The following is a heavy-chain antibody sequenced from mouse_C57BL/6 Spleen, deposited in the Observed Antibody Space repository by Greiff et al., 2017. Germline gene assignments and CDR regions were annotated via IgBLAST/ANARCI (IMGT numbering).Heavy chain of an antibody. Sequence: VQLQQSGAELVRPGTSVKVSCKASGYAFTNYLIEWVKQRPGQGLEWIGVINPGSGGTNYNETFKGKATLTADKSSSTAYMQLSSLTSEDSAVYFCASITTVVARYFDVWGTGTTVTVSS. CDR3: ASITTVVARYFDV. CDR2: INPGSGGT. CDR1: GYAFTNYL. D-gene: IGHD1-1*01. V-gene: IGHV1-54*01. J-gene: IGHJ1*03.